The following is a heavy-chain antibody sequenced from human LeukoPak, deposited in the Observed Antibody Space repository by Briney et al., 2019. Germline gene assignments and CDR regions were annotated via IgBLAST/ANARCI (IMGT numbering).Heavy chain of an antibody. CDR1: GDSVSSNSVT. CDR2: TYYRSTWYN. D-gene: IGHD2-2*01. CDR3: ARRLTQYDCFDP. Sequence: SQTLSLTCAISGDSVSSNSVTWNWIRQSPSRGLEWLGRTYYRSTWYNDYAISVRGRITVNPDTSKNQFSLHLNSVTPEDTAVYYCARRLTQYDCFDPWGQGILVTVSS. J-gene: IGHJ5*02. V-gene: IGHV6-1*01.